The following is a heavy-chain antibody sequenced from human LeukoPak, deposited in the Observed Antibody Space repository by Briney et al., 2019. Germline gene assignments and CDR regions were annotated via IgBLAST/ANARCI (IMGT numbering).Heavy chain of an antibody. D-gene: IGHD2-15*01. CDR2: IVVGSGNT. J-gene: IGHJ5*02. Sequence: ASVKVSCKASVFTFTSSAVQWVRQARGQRLEWIGWIVVGSGNTNYAQKFQERVTITRDMSTSTAYMELSSLRSEDTAVYYCAAGPYCSGGSCYQNWSDPWGQGALVTVSS. CDR3: AAGPYCSGGSCYQNWSDP. CDR1: VFTFTSSA. V-gene: IGHV1-58*01.